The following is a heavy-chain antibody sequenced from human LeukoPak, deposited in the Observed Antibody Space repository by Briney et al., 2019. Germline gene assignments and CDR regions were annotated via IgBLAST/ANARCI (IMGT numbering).Heavy chain of an antibody. V-gene: IGHV6-1*01. CDR1: GDSVSSNTAA. J-gene: IGHJ3*02. D-gene: IGHD6-19*01. Sequence: SQTLSLSCAISGDSVSSNTAAWHWIRQSPSRGLEWLGRTFYRSNWYDDYAASVKSRITINPDTSKNQFSLHLKSVTPEDTAVYYCARGVAGTWAFDIWGQGTRVTVSS. CDR2: TFYRSNWYD. CDR3: ARGVAGTWAFDI.